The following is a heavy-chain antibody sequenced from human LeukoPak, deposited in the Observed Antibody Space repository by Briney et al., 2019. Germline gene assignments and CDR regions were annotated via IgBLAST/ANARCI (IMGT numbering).Heavy chain of an antibody. Sequence: GGSLRLSCAASGFTFSSYSMNWVRQAPGKGLEWVSSISSSSSYIYYADSVKGRFTISRDNGKNSLYLQMNSLRAEDTAVYYCARDAPRHLLHYYYYYMDVWGKGTTVTVSS. CDR1: GFTFSSYS. D-gene: IGHD2-2*01. CDR2: ISSSSSYI. V-gene: IGHV3-21*01. J-gene: IGHJ6*03. CDR3: ARDAPRHLLHYYYYYMDV.